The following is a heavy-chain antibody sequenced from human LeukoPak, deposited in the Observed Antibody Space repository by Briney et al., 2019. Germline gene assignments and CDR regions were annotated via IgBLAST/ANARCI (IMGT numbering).Heavy chain of an antibody. D-gene: IGHD2-15*01. CDR2: ISSGSNTI. CDR3: ARTYCSGGSCYLGDAFDI. J-gene: IGHJ3*02. CDR1: GFSFSSYT. V-gene: IGHV3-48*04. Sequence: TGGTLRLSCAASGFSFSSYTMNWVRQAPGKGLEWVSYISSGSNTIYYADSVKGRFTISRDNAKNSLYLQMNSLRAEDTAVYYCARTYCSGGSCYLGDAFDIWGQGTMVTVSS.